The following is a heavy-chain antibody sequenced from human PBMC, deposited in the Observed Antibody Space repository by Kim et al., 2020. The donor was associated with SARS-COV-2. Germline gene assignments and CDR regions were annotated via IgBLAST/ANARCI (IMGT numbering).Heavy chain of an antibody. D-gene: IGHD3-10*01. CDR1: GYTFTSYG. V-gene: IGHV1-18*01. CDR2: ISAYNGYT. CDR3: ARGSVVRGVIGLISPYYYYGMDV. J-gene: IGHJ6*02. Sequence: ASVKVSCKASGYTFTSYGISWVRQAPGQGLEWMGWISAYNGYTNYAQKIQGRVTMTTDTSTTTVYMELGSLRSDDTAVYYCARGSVVRGVIGLISPYYYYGMDVWGQGTTVTVSS.